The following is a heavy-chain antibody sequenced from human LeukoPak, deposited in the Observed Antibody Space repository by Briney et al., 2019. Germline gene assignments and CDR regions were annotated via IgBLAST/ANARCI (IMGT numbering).Heavy chain of an antibody. CDR3: AIITFGGVTVQPFDY. Sequence: PGGSLRLSCAASGFTFSSYSMNWVRQAPGKGLEWVSSISSSSSYIYYADSVKGRFTISRDNAKNSLYLQMNSLRAEDTAVYYCAIITFGGVTVQPFDYWGQGTLVTVSS. D-gene: IGHD3-16*02. V-gene: IGHV3-21*01. J-gene: IGHJ4*02. CDR1: GFTFSSYS. CDR2: ISSSSSYI.